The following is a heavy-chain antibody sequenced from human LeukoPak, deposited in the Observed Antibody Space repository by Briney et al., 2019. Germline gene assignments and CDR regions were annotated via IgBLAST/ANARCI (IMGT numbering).Heavy chain of an antibody. CDR2: ISYDGSNK. V-gene: IGHV3-30*18. J-gene: IGHJ4*02. CDR3: AKGRGYSYGSGFDY. D-gene: IGHD5-18*01. Sequence: PGGSLRLSCAASGFTFSSYGMHWVRQAPGKGLEWVAVISYDGSNKYYADSVKGRFTISRDNSKNTLYLQMNSLRAEDTAVYYCAKGRGYSYGSGFDYWGQGTLVTVSS. CDR1: GFTFSSYG.